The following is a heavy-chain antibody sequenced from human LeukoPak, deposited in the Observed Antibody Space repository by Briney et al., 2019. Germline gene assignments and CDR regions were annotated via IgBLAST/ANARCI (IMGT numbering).Heavy chain of an antibody. J-gene: IGHJ4*02. CDR2: IYTTGTT. Sequence: PSETLSLTCTVSGGSISSYYWSWVRQPAGKGLEWIGRIYTTGTTNYNPSLESRVTISVDKSKNQFSLKLSSVTAADTAVYYCARDAVAGVGLNYFDYWGQGTLVTVSS. CDR3: ARDAVAGVGLNYFDY. V-gene: IGHV4-4*07. CDR1: GGSISSYY. D-gene: IGHD6-19*01.